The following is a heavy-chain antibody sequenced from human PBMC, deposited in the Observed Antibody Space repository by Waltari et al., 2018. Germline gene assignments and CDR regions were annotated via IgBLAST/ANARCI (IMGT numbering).Heavy chain of an antibody. CDR3: ATKRESSASGFDY. Sequence: QLQLQESGPGLVKPSETLSFTCTVSGGSISSSSYYWGWIRQPPGKGLGWIGSLYYRGSTYYSPSLKSRVTISVDTSKNQFSLKLSSVTAADTAVYYCATKRESSASGFDYWGQGTLVTVSS. D-gene: IGHD6-19*01. CDR1: GGSISSSSYY. V-gene: IGHV4-39*01. J-gene: IGHJ4*02. CDR2: LYYRGST.